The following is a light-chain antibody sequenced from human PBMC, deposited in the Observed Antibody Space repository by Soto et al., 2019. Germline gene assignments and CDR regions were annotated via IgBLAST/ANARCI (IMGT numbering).Light chain of an antibody. CDR2: WAS. Sequence: DIVMTQSPEYLAVSLGERATINCRSSQSILYSSNNKNLIAWYQQKPGQPPKLLIYWASTRQSGVPDRFSGSGSGRDFTLTISSLQAEDVAVYYRQQYYSPPRYTFGQGTRLGIK. CDR1: QSILYSSNNKNL. V-gene: IGKV4-1*01. J-gene: IGKJ2*01. CDR3: QQYYSPPRYT.